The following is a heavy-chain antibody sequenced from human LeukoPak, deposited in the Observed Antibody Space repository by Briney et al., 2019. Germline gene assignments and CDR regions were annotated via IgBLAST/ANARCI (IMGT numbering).Heavy chain of an antibody. Sequence: PGGSLRLSCAASGFTFSSYSMNWDRQAPGKGLEWVSSISSSSSYIYYADSVKGRFTISRDNAKNSLYLQMNSLRAEDTAVYYCARDRSSGFFDYWGQGTLVTVSS. V-gene: IGHV3-21*01. CDR1: GFTFSSYS. J-gene: IGHJ4*02. D-gene: IGHD6-25*01. CDR2: ISSSSSYI. CDR3: ARDRSSGFFDY.